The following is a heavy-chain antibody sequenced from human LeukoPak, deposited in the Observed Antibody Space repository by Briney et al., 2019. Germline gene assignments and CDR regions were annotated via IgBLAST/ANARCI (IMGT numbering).Heavy chain of an antibody. Sequence: GGSLTLSCAASGFTVSSNYMSWVRQAPGKGLEWVSVIYSGGSTYYADSVKGRFTITRDNSKNTLYLQMHSLRAEDTAVYYCARVLLGDYYMDVWGKGTTVTVSS. V-gene: IGHV3-53*01. CDR1: GFTVSSNY. CDR2: IYSGGST. CDR3: ARVLLGDYYMDV. J-gene: IGHJ6*03. D-gene: IGHD3-16*01.